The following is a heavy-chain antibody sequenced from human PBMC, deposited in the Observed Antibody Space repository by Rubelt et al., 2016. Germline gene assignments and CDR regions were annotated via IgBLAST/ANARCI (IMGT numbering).Heavy chain of an antibody. V-gene: IGHV3-20*03. D-gene: IGHD3-16*01. CDR1: FDGYD. J-gene: IGHJ4*02. Sequence: FDGYDMSWVRQAPGMGLKLVSGLYWGAGNTGHADSVKGRFTISRDNAKNSLYVQKNSLRAEDTAVYYCSRWGEDGTFDYWGQGTLVSVSS. CDR3: SRWGEDGTFDY. CDR2: LYWGAGNT.